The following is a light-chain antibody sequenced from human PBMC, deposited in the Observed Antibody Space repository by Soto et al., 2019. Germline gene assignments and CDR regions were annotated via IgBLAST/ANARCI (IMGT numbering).Light chain of an antibody. CDR1: QSVSSSY. Sequence: EIVLTQSPGTLSLSPGERATLSCRASQSVSSSYLAWYQQKPGQAPRLLLYGASSRATGIPDRFSGSGSGTDFTLTISRLEPEDFAVYYCQQYGSSPPITFGPGTKVYIK. CDR2: GAS. V-gene: IGKV3-20*01. CDR3: QQYGSSPPIT. J-gene: IGKJ3*01.